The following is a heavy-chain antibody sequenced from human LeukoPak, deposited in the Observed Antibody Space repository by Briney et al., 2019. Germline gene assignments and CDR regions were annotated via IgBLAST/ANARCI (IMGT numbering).Heavy chain of an antibody. J-gene: IGHJ6*02. CDR2: SSSGSGYI. Sequence: NTGGSLRLSCAASGFTFSDYSMNWVRQAPGKGLEWVSWSSSGSGYIYYADSVKGRFTISKDNAKNSLYLQMNSLRAEDTAVYYCARSDSANWPSYGMDVWGQGTTVTVSS. V-gene: IGHV3-21*01. CDR3: ARSDSANWPSYGMDV. CDR1: GFTFSDYS. D-gene: IGHD1-1*01.